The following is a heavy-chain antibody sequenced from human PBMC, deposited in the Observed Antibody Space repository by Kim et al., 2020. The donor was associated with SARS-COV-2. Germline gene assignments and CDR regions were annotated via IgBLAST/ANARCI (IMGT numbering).Heavy chain of an antibody. Sequence: GGSLRLSCAASGFTFSSYGMHWVRQAPGKGLEWVAVIWYDGSNKYYADSVKGRFTISRDNSKNTLYLQMNSLRAEDTAVYYCARDSYYYDSSGYLAYWGQGTLVTVSS. D-gene: IGHD3-22*01. CDR2: IWYDGSNK. V-gene: IGHV3-33*01. CDR3: ARDSYYYDSSGYLAY. J-gene: IGHJ4*02. CDR1: GFTFSSYG.